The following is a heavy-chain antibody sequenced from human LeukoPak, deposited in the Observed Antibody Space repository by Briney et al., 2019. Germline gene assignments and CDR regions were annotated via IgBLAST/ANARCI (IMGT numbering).Heavy chain of an antibody. V-gene: IGHV4-34*01. CDR2: INPSGST. Sequence: SETLSLTCGVYGGSVSGYFWTWIRQPPGKGPEWIGEINPSGSTNYDPSLRSRVTISLDTSKKQFSLKVTSATAADTAVYYCARGESGPRASLWGQGTLVTVSS. CDR3: ARGESGPRASL. D-gene: IGHD3-16*01. J-gene: IGHJ4*02. CDR1: GGSVSGYF.